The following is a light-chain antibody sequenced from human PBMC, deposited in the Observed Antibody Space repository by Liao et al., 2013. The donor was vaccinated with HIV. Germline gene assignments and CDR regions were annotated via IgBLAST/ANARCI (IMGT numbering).Light chain of an antibody. CDR1: NIGSKS. Sequence: SYELTQPPSVSVAPGKTARITCGGNNIGSKSVHWYQQKPGQAPVLVIXYDSDRPSGIPERFSGSNSGNTATLTISRVEAGDEADYYCQVWXNYSDHQGYVFGTGTKVTVL. V-gene: IGLV3-21*01. J-gene: IGLJ1*01. CDR3: QVWXNYSDHQGYV. CDR2: YDS.